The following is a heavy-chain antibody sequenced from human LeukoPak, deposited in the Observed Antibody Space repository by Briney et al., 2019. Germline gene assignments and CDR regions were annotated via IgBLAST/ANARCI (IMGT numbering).Heavy chain of an antibody. CDR2: IYSGGST. Sequence: GGSLRLSCAASGFTVSSNYMSWVRQAPGKGQEWVSVIYSGGSTYYADSVKGRFTISRDNSKNTLYLQMNSLRAEDTAVYYCARWRLRSGDAFDIWGQGTMVTVSS. J-gene: IGHJ3*02. CDR1: GFTVSSNY. D-gene: IGHD3-10*01. V-gene: IGHV3-53*01. CDR3: ARWRLRSGDAFDI.